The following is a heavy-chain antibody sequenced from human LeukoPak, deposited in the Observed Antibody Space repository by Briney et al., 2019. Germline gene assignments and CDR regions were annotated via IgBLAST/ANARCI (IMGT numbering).Heavy chain of an antibody. V-gene: IGHV4-39*01. Sequence: SETLSLTCTVSGGSISSSSYYWGWIRQPPGKGLEWIASIYYSGSVHYNPSLKSRVTMSVNTSKNQFSLNLRSVTAADTAVYYCARRMIGIRFDPWGQGTLVTVSS. CDR2: IYYSGSV. D-gene: IGHD3-22*01. CDR3: ARRMIGIRFDP. J-gene: IGHJ5*02. CDR1: GGSISSSSYY.